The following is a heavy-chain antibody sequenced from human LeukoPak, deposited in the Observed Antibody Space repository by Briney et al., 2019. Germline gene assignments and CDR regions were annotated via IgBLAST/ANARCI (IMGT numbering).Heavy chain of an antibody. V-gene: IGHV4-39*01. CDR1: GGSISSSSYY. Sequence: PSETLSLTCTVSGGSISSSSYYWGWIRQPPGKGLEWIGSIYYSRSTYYNPSLKSRVTISVDTSKNQFSLKLSSVTAADTAVYYCARGWVRYGSRLPGFDYWGQGTLVTVSS. CDR3: ARGWVRYGSRLPGFDY. CDR2: IYYSRST. J-gene: IGHJ4*02. D-gene: IGHD3-22*01.